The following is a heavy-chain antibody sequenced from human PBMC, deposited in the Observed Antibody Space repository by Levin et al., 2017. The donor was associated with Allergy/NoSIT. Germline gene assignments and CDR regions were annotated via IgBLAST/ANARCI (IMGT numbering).Heavy chain of an antibody. CDR2: ISYEGKNE. D-gene: IGHD1-26*01. Sequence: GESLKISCVGSGFTFSSFAMHWVRQAPGKGLEWVAVISYEGKNEHYGDSVKGRFTISRDNSKNTLYLQMNSLRPEDTALYYCAKDRSGGYRDWDGFDIWGQGTMVSVSS. V-gene: IGHV3-30*18. J-gene: IGHJ3*02. CDR1: GFTFSSFA. CDR3: AKDRSGGYRDWDGFDI.